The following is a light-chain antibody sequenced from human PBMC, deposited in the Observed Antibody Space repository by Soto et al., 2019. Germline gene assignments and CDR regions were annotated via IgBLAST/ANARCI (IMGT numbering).Light chain of an antibody. CDR1: QSVGSY. CDR2: DAS. V-gene: IGKV3-20*01. Sequence: EIVLTQSPATLSLSPGERATLSCRASQSVGSYLAWYQQKPGQTPRLLIYDASTRATGIPDRFSGSGSGTDFTLTISGLEPEDFAVYYCQQYGSSPPTFGQGTKVEI. J-gene: IGKJ1*01. CDR3: QQYGSSPPT.